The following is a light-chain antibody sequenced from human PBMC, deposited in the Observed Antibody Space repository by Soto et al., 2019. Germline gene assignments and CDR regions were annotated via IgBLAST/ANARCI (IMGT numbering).Light chain of an antibody. CDR2: GNG. Sequence: QSVLTQPPSVSGAPGQRVTISCTGSSSNIGAGYDVHWYQQLPGTAPKLLIYGNGNRPSGVPDRFSGSKSGTSASLAITGLQAEDEADYYCQSYDSSPSFGGGTKLTVL. V-gene: IGLV1-40*01. CDR1: SSNIGAGYD. CDR3: QSYDSSPS. J-gene: IGLJ2*01.